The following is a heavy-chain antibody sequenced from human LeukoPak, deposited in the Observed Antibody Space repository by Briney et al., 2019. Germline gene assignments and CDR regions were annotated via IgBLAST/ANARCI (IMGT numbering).Heavy chain of an antibody. V-gene: IGHV3-30*04. CDR3: AREATAGYSSSWYSYYYYYMDV. CDR2: ISYDGSNK. J-gene: IGHJ6*03. D-gene: IGHD6-13*01. CDR1: GFTLSSYA. Sequence: PGGSLRLSCAASGFTLSSYAMHWVRQAPGKGLEWVAVISYDGSNKYYADSVKGRFTISRDNSKNTLYLQMNSLRAEDTAVYYCAREATAGYSSSWYSYYYYYMDVWGKGTTVTVSS.